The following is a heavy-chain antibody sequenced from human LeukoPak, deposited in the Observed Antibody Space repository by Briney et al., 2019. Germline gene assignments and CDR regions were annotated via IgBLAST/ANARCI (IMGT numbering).Heavy chain of an antibody. D-gene: IGHD2/OR15-2a*01. CDR3: AREEYSLNDH. Sequence: GGSLRLSCAASGFSFSYYWMTWVRQAPGKGLEWVANIKQDGSEKYYVDSVKGRFTISRDNAKNSLYPQMNSLRAEDTAIYYCAREEYSLNDHWGQGTLVSVSS. J-gene: IGHJ4*02. V-gene: IGHV3-7*01. CDR2: IKQDGSEK. CDR1: GFSFSYYW.